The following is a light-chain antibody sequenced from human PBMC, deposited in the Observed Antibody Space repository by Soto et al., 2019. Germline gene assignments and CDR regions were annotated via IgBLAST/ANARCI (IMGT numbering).Light chain of an antibody. V-gene: IGKV1-9*01. Sequence: DIQLTQAPSFLSASVGDRVTITCRASQGISSYLAWYQQKPGKAPKLLIYAASTLQSGVPSRFRGSASGTEFTLTISSLQPEDFATYYCQQLKSYPITFGQGTRLEIK. CDR2: AAS. CDR1: QGISSY. J-gene: IGKJ5*01. CDR3: QQLKSYPIT.